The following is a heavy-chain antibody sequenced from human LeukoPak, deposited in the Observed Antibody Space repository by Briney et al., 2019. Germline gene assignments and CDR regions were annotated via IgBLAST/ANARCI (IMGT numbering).Heavy chain of an antibody. Sequence: PGGSLRLSCAASGFTVSSNYMSWVRQAPGKGLEWVSVIYSGGSTYYADSVKGRFTISRDNSKNTLYLQMNSLRAEDTAVYYCARDSQPYCSNGICYTKYNWFDPWGQGTLVTVSS. CDR1: GFTVSSNY. CDR3: ARDSQPYCSNGICYTKYNWFDP. D-gene: IGHD2-8*01. CDR2: IYSGGST. J-gene: IGHJ5*02. V-gene: IGHV3-53*01.